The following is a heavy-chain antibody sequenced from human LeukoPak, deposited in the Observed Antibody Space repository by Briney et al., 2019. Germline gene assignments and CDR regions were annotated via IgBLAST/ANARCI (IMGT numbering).Heavy chain of an antibody. CDR3: ARVYGSGYYLDY. V-gene: IGHV4-59*06. Sequence: SETLSLTCTVSGGSISSYYWSWIRQHPGKGLEWIGYIYYSGSTYYNPSLKSRVTISVDTSKNQFSLKLSSVTAADTAVYYCARVYGSGYYLDYWGQGTLVTVSS. CDR1: GGSISSYY. CDR2: IYYSGST. J-gene: IGHJ4*02. D-gene: IGHD3-22*01.